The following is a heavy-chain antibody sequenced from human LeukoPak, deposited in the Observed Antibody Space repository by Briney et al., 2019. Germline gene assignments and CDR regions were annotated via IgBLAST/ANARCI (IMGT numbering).Heavy chain of an antibody. Sequence: GASVKVSCKASGYTFTGYYMHWVRQAPGQGLEWMGRINPNSGGTNYAQKFQGRVTMTRDTSISTAYMELSRLRSDDTAVYYCARECSGGSCYSNDAFDIWGQGTVVTVSS. CDR3: ARECSGGSCYSNDAFDI. J-gene: IGHJ3*02. CDR1: GYTFTGYY. CDR2: INPNSGGT. D-gene: IGHD2-15*01. V-gene: IGHV1-2*06.